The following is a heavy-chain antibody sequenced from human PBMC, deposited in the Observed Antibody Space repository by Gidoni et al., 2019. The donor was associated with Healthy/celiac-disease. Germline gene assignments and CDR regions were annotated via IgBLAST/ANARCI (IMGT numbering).Heavy chain of an antibody. D-gene: IGHD5-18*01. CDR2: IWYDGSNK. V-gene: IGHV3-33*01. CDR1: GFPFSSYG. J-gene: IGHJ6*02. CDR3: ARGVRRGRVDTAGMDV. Sequence: QVQLVESGGGVVQPGRSLRLSCAASGFPFSSYGMHWVRQAPGKGLEWVAVIWYDGSNKYYADSVKGRFTISRDNSKNTLYLQMNSLRAEDTAVYYCARGVRRGRVDTAGMDVWGQGTTVTVSS.